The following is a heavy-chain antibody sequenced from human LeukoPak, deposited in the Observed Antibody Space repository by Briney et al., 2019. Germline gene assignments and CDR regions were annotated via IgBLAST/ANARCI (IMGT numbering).Heavy chain of an antibody. D-gene: IGHD3-3*01. J-gene: IGHJ4*02. CDR2: IHYSGNT. Sequence: SETLSLTCTVSGGSTSSSNYYWGWIRQPPGKGLEWIGGIHYSGNTYYNPSLKSRVTISVDTSKNQFSLKLSFVTAADTAVYYCARLGAGPTYYDFWSGYSSFYFDYWGQGTLVTVSS. V-gene: IGHV4-39*01. CDR1: GGSTSSSNYY. CDR3: ARLGAGPTYYDFWSGYSSFYFDY.